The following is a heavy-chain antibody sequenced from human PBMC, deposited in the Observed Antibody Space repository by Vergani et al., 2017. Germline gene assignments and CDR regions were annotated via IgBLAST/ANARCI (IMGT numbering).Heavy chain of an antibody. CDR1: GGSINTGAYY. D-gene: IGHD6-13*01. CDR2: VYTSGMT. CDR3: ARGSRAEGGSGPDK. J-gene: IGHJ4*02. Sequence: QVQLQEPGPRLVRPSQTLSLTCTVSGGSINTGAYYWSWIRQPAGKGLEWIGRVYTSGMTNYNPSLKSRVTILVDRSKSQLSLKLTSVTAGDTAVYFCARGSRAEGGSGPDKWGQGTLVTVSS. V-gene: IGHV4-61*02.